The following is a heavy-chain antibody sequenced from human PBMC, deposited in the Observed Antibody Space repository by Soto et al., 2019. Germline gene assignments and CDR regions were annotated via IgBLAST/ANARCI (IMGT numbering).Heavy chain of an antibody. J-gene: IGHJ4*03. CDR3: ARAPVYSYGYRRRFFFDY. V-gene: IGHV3-48*03. CDR2: ISSRGSTI. CDR1: GFTFSSYE. Sequence: GGSLRLSCAASGFTFSSYEMNWVRQAPGKGLEWVSYISSRGSTIYYADSVKGRFTISRDNAKNSLYLQMNSLRAEDTAVYYCARAPVYSYGYRRRFFFDYWGQGTMVTVSS. D-gene: IGHD5-18*01.